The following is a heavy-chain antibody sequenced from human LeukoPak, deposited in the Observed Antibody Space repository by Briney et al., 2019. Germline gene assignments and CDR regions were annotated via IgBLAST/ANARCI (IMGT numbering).Heavy chain of an antibody. D-gene: IGHD5-18*01. CDR1: GYTFTGYY. Sequence: AASVKVSCKASGYTFTGYYMHWVRQAPGQGLEWMGWINPNSGGTNCAQKFQGRVTMTRDTSIGTAYMELSRLRSDDTAVYYCARDRGYSYGYVAYWGQGTLVTAS. V-gene: IGHV1-2*02. J-gene: IGHJ4*02. CDR2: INPNSGGT. CDR3: ARDRGYSYGYVAY.